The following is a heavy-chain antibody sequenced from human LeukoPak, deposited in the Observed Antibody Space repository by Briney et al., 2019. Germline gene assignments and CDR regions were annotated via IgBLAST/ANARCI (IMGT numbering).Heavy chain of an antibody. CDR3: ASPYSGSYGYYFDY. J-gene: IGHJ4*02. CDR1: GYTFTGYY. CDR2: INPNSGGT. D-gene: IGHD1-26*01. V-gene: IGHV1-2*02. Sequence: ASVKVSCKASGYTFTGYYMHWVRQAPGQGLEWMGWINPNSGGTNYAQKFQGRVTMTRDTSISTAYMELSRLRSDDTAVYYCASPYSGSYGYYFDYWGQGTLVTVSS.